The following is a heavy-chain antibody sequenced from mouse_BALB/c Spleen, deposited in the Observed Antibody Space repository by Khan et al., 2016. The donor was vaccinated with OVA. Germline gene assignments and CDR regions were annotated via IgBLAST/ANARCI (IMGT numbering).Heavy chain of an antibody. Sequence: EVELVESGGGLVKPGGSLKLSCAASGFTFSSYAMSWVRQSPEKRLEWVAEISSGGSYTYYPDTVTGRFTISRDNAKNTLYLEMSSLRSEDTAMYYCTRASYNYCSSPGFCDDWGQGTTLTVSS. CDR1: GFTFSSYA. D-gene: IGHD1-1*01. V-gene: IGHV5-9-4*01. CDR2: ISSGGSYT. CDR3: TRASYNYCSSPGFCDD. J-gene: IGHJ2*01.